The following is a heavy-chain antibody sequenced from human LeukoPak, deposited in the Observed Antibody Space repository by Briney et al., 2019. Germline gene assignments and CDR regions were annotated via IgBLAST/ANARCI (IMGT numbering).Heavy chain of an antibody. D-gene: IGHD6-19*01. CDR2: VGISGDT. CDR3: VRGGIQVSGIDEIDY. J-gene: IGHJ4*02. Sequence: GGSLRLSCATSGFTFTSHAMTWVRQVTGKGLEWVSAVGISGDTYYAGSVKGRFTISRENAKNSLYLQMNSLTAGDTAVYYCVRGGIQVSGIDEIDYWGQGTLVTVSS. V-gene: IGHV3-13*01. CDR1: GFTFTSHA.